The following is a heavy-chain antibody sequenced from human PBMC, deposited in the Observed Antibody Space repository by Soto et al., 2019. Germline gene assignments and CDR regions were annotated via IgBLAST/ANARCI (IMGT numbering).Heavy chain of an antibody. D-gene: IGHD3-10*01. V-gene: IGHV4-31*03. CDR2: IYYSGST. J-gene: IGHJ4*02. CDR1: GGSISSGGYY. CDR3: ARAPRGNYGYPSYFDY. Sequence: SETLSLTCTVSGGSISSGGYYWSWIRQHPGKGLEWIGYIYYSGSTYYNPSLKSRVTISVDTSKNQFSLKLNSVTAADTAVYYCARAPRGNYGYPSYFDYWGQGTLVTVPQ.